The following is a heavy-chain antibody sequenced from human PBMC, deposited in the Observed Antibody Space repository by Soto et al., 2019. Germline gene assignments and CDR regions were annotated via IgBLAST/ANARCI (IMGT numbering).Heavy chain of an antibody. J-gene: IGHJ6*02. CDR2: INPKTAAT. Sequence: QVQLVQSGAEVRKSGASVKVSCKASGHTFSDYFIQWLRQAPGQGLEWVAWINPKTAATNYAKKFQDRVTVTSDTSFSTAYLELTRLRPDDTALYYCARIKWGLDYYSGMDVWGQGTAVSVTS. V-gene: IGHV1-2*02. D-gene: IGHD1-26*01. CDR1: GHTFSDYF. CDR3: ARIKWGLDYYSGMDV.